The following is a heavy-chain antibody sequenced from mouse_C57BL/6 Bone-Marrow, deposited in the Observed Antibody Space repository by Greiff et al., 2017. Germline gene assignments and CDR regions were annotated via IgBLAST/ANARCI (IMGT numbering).Heavy chain of an antibody. D-gene: IGHD2-10*02. J-gene: IGHJ2*01. CDR1: GFNIKDDY. Sequence: VQLQQSGAELVRPGASVKLSCTASGFNIKDDYMHWVKQRPEQGLEWIGWIDPENGDTEYASKFQGKATITADTSSNTAYLQLSSLTSKDTAVYYCTGYGNYYYWGQGTTLTVSS. CDR3: TGYGNYYY. CDR2: IDPENGDT. V-gene: IGHV14-4*01.